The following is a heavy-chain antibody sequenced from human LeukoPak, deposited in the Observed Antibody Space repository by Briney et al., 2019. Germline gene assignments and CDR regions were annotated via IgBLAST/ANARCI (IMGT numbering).Heavy chain of an antibody. J-gene: IGHJ6*02. CDR3: ARTQGYYDFWSGYYKDYYYGMDV. CDR1: GGSISGYC. Sequence: PSETLSLTCTVSGGSISGYCWSWIRQPPGKRLEWIGYVYHSGGTNYNPSLKSRVTISVDTSKNQFSLKVSAVTAADTAVYYCARTQGYYDFWSGYYKDYYYGMDVWGQGTTVTVSS. CDR2: VYHSGGT. V-gene: IGHV4-59*08. D-gene: IGHD3-3*01.